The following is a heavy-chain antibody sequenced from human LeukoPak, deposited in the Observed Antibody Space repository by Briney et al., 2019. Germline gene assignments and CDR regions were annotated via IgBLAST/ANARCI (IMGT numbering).Heavy chain of an antibody. Sequence: ASVKVSCKVSGYTLTELSMHWVRQAPGTGLEWMGGFDPEDGETIYAQKFQGRVTMTEDTSTDTAYMELSSLRSEDTAVYYCATDILGSGEFDYWGQGTLVTVSS. CDR2: FDPEDGET. CDR3: ATDILGSGEFDY. V-gene: IGHV1-24*01. D-gene: IGHD3-10*01. CDR1: GYTLTELS. J-gene: IGHJ4*02.